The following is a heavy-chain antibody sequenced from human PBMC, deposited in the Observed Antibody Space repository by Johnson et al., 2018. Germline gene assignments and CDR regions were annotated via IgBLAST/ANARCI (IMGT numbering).Heavy chain of an antibody. CDR2: ITASGVNT. J-gene: IGHJ3*02. CDR3: ARVGYTAYGEADAFDI. CDR1: GFTFRDYS. Sequence: ERLGESGGGLVQPGGSLRLCCAASGFTFRDYSMSWVRQSPEKGLEWVSSITASGVNTHYADYVKGRFIIARANSKNTLYLEMNTLKAEDTAMYFFARVGYTAYGEADAFDIWGQGTMVTVSS. D-gene: IGHD5-12*01. V-gene: IGHV3-23*04.